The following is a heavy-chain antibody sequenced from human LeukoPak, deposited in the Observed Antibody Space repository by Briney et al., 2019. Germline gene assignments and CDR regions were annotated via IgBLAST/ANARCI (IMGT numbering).Heavy chain of an antibody. J-gene: IGHJ4*02. V-gene: IGHV4-39*01. CDR3: ARRRFTMVRGPHFDY. Sequence: PSETLSLTCTVSGGSISSSSYYWGWIRQPPGKGLEWIGSIYYSGSTYYNPSLKSRVTISVDTSKNQFSLKLSSVTAADTAVYYCARRRFTMVRGPHFDYWGQGTLVTVSS. D-gene: IGHD3-10*01. CDR2: IYYSGST. CDR1: GGSISSSSYY.